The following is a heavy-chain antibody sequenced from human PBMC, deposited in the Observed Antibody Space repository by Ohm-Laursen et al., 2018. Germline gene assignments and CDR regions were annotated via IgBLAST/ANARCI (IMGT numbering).Heavy chain of an antibody. D-gene: IGHD2-15*01. Sequence: SLRLSCAASGFTFSSSGMSWVRQAPGKGLEWVSTISNSGGNTYYADSVKGRFTISRDSSENTVYFQMNDLRAEDTALYYCAKARSAVVFAASNHWGQGALVIVSS. CDR3: AKARSAVVFAASNH. CDR1: GFTFSSSG. V-gene: IGHV3-23*01. J-gene: IGHJ5*02. CDR2: ISNSGGNT.